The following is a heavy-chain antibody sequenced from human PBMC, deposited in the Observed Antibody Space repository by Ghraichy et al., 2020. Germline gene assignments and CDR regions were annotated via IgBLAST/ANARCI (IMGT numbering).Heavy chain of an antibody. CDR1: GGSFNNYY. CDR3: ARPPLGVFGFDI. V-gene: IGHV4-34*01. D-gene: IGHD3-3*01. J-gene: IGHJ3*02. CDR2: VHYSGGT. Sequence: SETLSLTCAVSGGSFNNYYWSWIRQAPGKGLEWIGEVHYSGGTNYNPSLKSRVTILVDKSQNHLSLKLTSVTAADTAVYFCARPPLGVFGFDIWGQGTMVTVSS.